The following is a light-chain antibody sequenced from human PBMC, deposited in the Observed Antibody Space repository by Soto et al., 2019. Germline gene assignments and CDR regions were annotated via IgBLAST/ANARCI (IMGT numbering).Light chain of an antibody. CDR2: GVS. CDR1: QSVSSSS. Sequence: EIVLTQSPGTLSLSPGETATLSCRASQSVSSSSLAWYQQKPGQAPRLLFFGVSNRAAGVPDRFGGSGSGTDFTLTISRLEPEDFAVYYCQRYGGSPITFGGGTKVDIK. V-gene: IGKV3-20*01. CDR3: QRYGGSPIT. J-gene: IGKJ4*01.